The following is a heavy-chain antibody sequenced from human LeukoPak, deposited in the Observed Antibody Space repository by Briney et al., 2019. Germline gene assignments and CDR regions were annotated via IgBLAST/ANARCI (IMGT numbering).Heavy chain of an antibody. Sequence: GGSLRLSCAASGFTFSNYAMTWVRQAPGKGLEWVSTISGGGGGTYYADSEKGRFTISRDNSKNTLYLQMHSLRAEDTAVYYCAKGATISTSGSIAVAGIDYWGQGTQGTVSS. CDR1: GFTFSNYA. CDR3: AKGATISTSGSIAVAGIDY. D-gene: IGHD6-19*01. V-gene: IGHV3-23*01. CDR2: ISGGGGGT. J-gene: IGHJ4*02.